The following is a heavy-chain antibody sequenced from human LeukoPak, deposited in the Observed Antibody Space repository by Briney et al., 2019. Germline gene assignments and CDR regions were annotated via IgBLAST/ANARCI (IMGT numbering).Heavy chain of an antibody. J-gene: IGHJ4*02. Sequence: GGSLRLSCAASGFTFSSYAMSWVRQAPGKGLEWVSAISGSGGSTYYADSVKGRFTISRDNFKNTLYLQMNSLRAEDTAVYYCARFKQRAIVVVVAATRGLDCWGQGTLVTVSS. D-gene: IGHD2-15*01. CDR1: GFTFSSYA. V-gene: IGHV3-23*01. CDR2: ISGSGGST. CDR3: ARFKQRAIVVVVAATRGLDC.